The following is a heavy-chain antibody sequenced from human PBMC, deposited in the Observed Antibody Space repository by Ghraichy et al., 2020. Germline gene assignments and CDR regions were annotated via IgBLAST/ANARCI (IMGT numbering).Heavy chain of an antibody. D-gene: IGHD2-2*01. J-gene: IGHJ4*02. CDR3: ARGYGTNSFEADY. CDR1: GFTFSGYS. CDR2: ISSSSSSQ. V-gene: IGHV3-48*01. Sequence: GGSLRLSCAASGFTFSGYSMNWVRQAPGKGLEWISYISSSSSSQYYADSAKGRVTISRDNVRNSLYLQMNSLRVEDTAVYYCARGYGTNSFEADYWGQGTQVTVSS.